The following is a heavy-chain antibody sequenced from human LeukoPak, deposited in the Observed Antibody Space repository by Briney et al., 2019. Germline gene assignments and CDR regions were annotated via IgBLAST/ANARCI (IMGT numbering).Heavy chain of an antibody. CDR1: GYTLTELS. CDR3: ATGITVPYYYYYMDV. CDR2: FDPEDGET. D-gene: IGHD1-14*01. Sequence: ASVKVSCKVSGYTLTELSMHWVRQAPGKGLEWMGGFDPEDGETIYAQKSQGRVTMTEDTSTDTAYMELSSLRSEDTAVYYCATGITVPYYYYYMDVWGKGTTVTVSS. V-gene: IGHV1-24*01. J-gene: IGHJ6*03.